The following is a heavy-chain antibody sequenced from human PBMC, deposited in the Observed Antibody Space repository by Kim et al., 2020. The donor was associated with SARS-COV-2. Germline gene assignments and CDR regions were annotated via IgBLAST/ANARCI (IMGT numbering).Heavy chain of an antibody. CDR2: IYYSGST. Sequence: SETLSLTCTVSGGSISSYYWSWIRQPPGKGLEWIGYIYYSGSTNYNPSLKSRVTISVDTSKNQFSLKLSSVTAADTAVYYCARGGGYYDSSGPWGQGTLVTVSS. V-gene: IGHV4-59*01. CDR1: GGSISSYY. CDR3: ARGGGYYDSSGP. D-gene: IGHD3-22*01. J-gene: IGHJ5*02.